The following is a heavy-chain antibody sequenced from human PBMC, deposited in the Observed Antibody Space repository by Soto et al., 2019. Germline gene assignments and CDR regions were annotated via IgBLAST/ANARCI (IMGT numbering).Heavy chain of an antibody. Sequence: PGGSLRLSCAASGFTFSNYGMHWVRQTPGKGLEWVALILYDGSNKYYGDSVKGRFTISRDNSKNTLYLQVSSLRAEDTAVYYCXKSRDAYNFYFYYGMDVWGQGTTVTVSS. V-gene: IGHV3-30*18. CDR3: XKSRDAYNFYFYYGMDV. D-gene: IGHD2-2*01. CDR1: GFTFSNYG. CDR2: ILYDGSNK. J-gene: IGHJ6*02.